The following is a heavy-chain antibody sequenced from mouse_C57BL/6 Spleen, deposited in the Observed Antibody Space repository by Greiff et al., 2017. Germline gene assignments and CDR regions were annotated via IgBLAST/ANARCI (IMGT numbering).Heavy chain of an antibody. D-gene: IGHD1-1*01. J-gene: IGHJ1*03. V-gene: IGHV1-82*01. CDR2: IYPGDGDT. CDR3: ARTVVATKGYFDV. CDR1: GYAFSSSW. Sequence: VQLQQSGPELVKPGASVKISCKASGYAFSSSWMNWVKQRPGKGLEWIGRIYPGDGDTNYNGKFKGKATLTADKSSSTAYMQLSSLTSEDSAVDFCARTVVATKGYFDVWGTGTTVTVSS.